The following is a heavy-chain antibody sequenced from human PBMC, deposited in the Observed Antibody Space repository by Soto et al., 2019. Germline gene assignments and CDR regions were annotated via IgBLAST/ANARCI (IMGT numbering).Heavy chain of an antibody. V-gene: IGHV3-53*01. J-gene: IGHJ4*02. CDR2: IYSGGST. CDR1: GFTVSSNY. CDR3: ARERSSSWYGRDY. Sequence: PGGSLRLSCAASGFTVSSNYMSWVRQAPGKGLEWVSVIYSGGSTYYADSVKGRFTISRDNSKNTLYLQMNSLRAEDTAVYYCARERSSSWYGRDYWGQGTLVTVSS. D-gene: IGHD6-13*01.